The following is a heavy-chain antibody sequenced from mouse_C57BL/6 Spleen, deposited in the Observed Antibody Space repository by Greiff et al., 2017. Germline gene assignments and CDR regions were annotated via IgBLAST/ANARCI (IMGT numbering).Heavy chain of an antibody. V-gene: IGHV14-1*01. D-gene: IGHD2-3*01. Sequence: VQLQQSGAELVRPGASVKLSCTASGFNINDYYMHWVKQRPEQGLEWIGRIDPEDGDTEYAPKFQGKATMTADTSSNTAYLQLSSLTSEDTAVYCCTTKWLLRFAYWGQGTLVTVSA. CDR1: GFNINDYY. CDR3: TTKWLLRFAY. J-gene: IGHJ3*01. CDR2: IDPEDGDT.